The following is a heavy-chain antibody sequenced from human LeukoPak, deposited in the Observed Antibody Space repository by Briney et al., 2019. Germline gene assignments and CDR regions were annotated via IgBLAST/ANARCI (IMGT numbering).Heavy chain of an antibody. CDR1: GFTFSSYA. V-gene: IGHV3-23*01. CDR2: ISAGGGST. D-gene: IGHD3-9*01. Sequence: PGGSLRLSCAASGFTFSSYAMSWVRQAPGKGLEWVAGISAGGGSTYCADSVKGRFTISRDNSKNMLYLQLNSLRAEDTAVYYCAKGDPPTYYDILTGQDYWGQGTLVTVSS. J-gene: IGHJ4*02. CDR3: AKGDPPTYYDILTGQDY.